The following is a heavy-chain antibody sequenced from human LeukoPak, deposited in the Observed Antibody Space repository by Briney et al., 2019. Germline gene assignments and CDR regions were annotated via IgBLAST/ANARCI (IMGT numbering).Heavy chain of an antibody. Sequence: PSETLSLTCTVSGGSISTYYWSWIRQSPGKAMEWIGYIYDSGSTNYNPSLKSRVTISLDTSKNQFSLKLRSMTAADTAVYYCARTYSGRSYYFDCWGQGTLVTVSS. J-gene: IGHJ4*02. D-gene: IGHD1-26*01. CDR1: GGSISTYY. CDR2: IYDSGST. CDR3: ARTYSGRSYYFDC. V-gene: IGHV4-59*01.